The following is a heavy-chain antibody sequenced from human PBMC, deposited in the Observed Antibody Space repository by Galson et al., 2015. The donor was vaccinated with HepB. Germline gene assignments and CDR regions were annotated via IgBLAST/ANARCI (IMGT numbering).Heavy chain of an antibody. CDR2: IFPIFGTA. CDR3: ARVSSGYDSGGGY. Sequence: SVKVSCKASGGTFSSYAISWVRQAPGQGLEWMGGIFPIFGTANYAQKFQGRVTITADESTSTAYMELSSLRSEDTAVYYCARVSSGYDSGGGYWGQGTLVTVSS. D-gene: IGHD5-12*01. V-gene: IGHV1-69*13. J-gene: IGHJ4*02. CDR1: GGTFSSYA.